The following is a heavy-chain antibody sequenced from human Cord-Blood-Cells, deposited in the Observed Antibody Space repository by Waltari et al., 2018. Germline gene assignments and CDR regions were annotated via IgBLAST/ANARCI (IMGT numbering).Heavy chain of an antibody. CDR1: GGSISSSSYS. J-gene: IGHJ5*02. D-gene: IGHD3-10*01. Sequence: QLQLQESGPGLVKPSETLSLTCTVSGGSISSSSYSWGWIRQPPGKGLEWIGSIYYSGSTYYNPSLKSRVTISVDTSKNQFSLKLSSVTAADTAVYYCARQVWYGSGSYYNWFDPWGQGTLVTVSS. CDR2: IYYSGST. V-gene: IGHV4-39*01. CDR3: ARQVWYGSGSYYNWFDP.